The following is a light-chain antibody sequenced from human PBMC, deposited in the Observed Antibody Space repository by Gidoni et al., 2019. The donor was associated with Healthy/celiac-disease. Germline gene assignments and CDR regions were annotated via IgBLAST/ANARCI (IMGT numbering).Light chain of an antibody. CDR2: AAS. CDR1: QSISSY. V-gene: IGKV1-39*01. Sequence: EIKMTQSPSSLSASVGDRVTITCRASQSISSYLNWYQQKPGKAPKLLIYAASSLQSGVPSRFIGSGSGTDFTLPISSLQPADFSTYYCQQSYSTLFTFGPGTKVDIK. CDR3: QQSYSTLFT. J-gene: IGKJ3*01.